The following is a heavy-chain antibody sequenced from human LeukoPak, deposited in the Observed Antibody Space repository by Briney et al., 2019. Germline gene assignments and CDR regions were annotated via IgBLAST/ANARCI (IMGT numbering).Heavy chain of an antibody. CDR3: ARAGKYYYDSSGYYGANAFDI. J-gene: IGHJ3*02. CDR1: GCSISSYY. CDR2: IHYSGST. D-gene: IGHD3-22*01. Sequence: SETLSLTCTVSGCSISSYYWSWIRQPPGKGLEWIGYIHYSGSTNYNPSLQSRVTISVDTSKNQFSLKLSSVTAADTAVYYCARAGKYYYDSSGYYGANAFDIWGQGTMVTVSS. V-gene: IGHV4-59*01.